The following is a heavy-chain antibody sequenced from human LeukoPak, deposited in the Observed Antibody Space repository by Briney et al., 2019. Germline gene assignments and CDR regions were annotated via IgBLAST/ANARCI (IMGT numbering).Heavy chain of an antibody. J-gene: IGHJ4*02. Sequence: ASMKVSCKVSGYTLTELSMHWVRQAPGKGLEWMGGFDPEDGETIYAQKFQGRVTMTEDTSTDTAYMELSSLRSEDTAVYYCATDRGSGSAPRLYYWGQGTLVTVSS. CDR2: FDPEDGET. CDR3: ATDRGSGSAPRLYY. V-gene: IGHV1-24*01. CDR1: GYTLTELS. D-gene: IGHD1-26*01.